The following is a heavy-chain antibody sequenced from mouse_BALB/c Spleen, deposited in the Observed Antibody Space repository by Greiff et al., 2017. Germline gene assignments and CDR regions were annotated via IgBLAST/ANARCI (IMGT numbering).Heavy chain of an antibody. V-gene: IGHV5-12-2*01. J-gene: IGHJ2*01. D-gene: IGHD2-4*01. CDR2: ISTGGGST. CDR3: ARHKALITVLDY. CDR1: GFTFSSYT. Sequence: EVMLVESGGGLVQPGGSLKLSCAASGFTFSSYTMSWVRQTPEKRLEWVAYISTGGGSTYYPDTVKGRVTISRDNAKNTLYLQLSRLTSEDTAMYYYARHKALITVLDYWGQGTTLTVSS.